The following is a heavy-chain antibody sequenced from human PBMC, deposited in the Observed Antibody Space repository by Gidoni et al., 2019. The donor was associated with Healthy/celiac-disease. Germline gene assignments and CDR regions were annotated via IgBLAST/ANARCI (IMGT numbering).Heavy chain of an antibody. V-gene: IGHV4-39*01. CDR2: IYYSGST. Sequence: QLQLQESGPGLVKPSETLSLTCTVSGGSISSSSYYWGWIRQPPGKGLEWIGSIYYSGSTYYNPSLKSRVTISVDTSKNQFSLKLSSVTAADTAVYYCARLGGSGSYSMRSVNWFDPWGQGTLVTVSS. J-gene: IGHJ5*02. CDR3: ARLGGSGSYSMRSVNWFDP. D-gene: IGHD3-10*01. CDR1: GGSISSSSYY.